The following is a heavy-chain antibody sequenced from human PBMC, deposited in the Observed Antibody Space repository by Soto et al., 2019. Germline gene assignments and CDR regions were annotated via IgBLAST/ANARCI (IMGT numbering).Heavy chain of an antibody. CDR3: VRRHVSATGIDWFDP. Sequence: GASVEVCCKASGYTFTSYGIHWVRQAPGQRLEWMGWINAANGDTKYSPKFQGRVTITRDTSASTAYMELSSLRSEDTAVYYCVRRHVSATGIDWFDPWGQGTLVTVSS. V-gene: IGHV1-3*01. J-gene: IGHJ5*02. D-gene: IGHD6-13*01. CDR2: INAANGDT. CDR1: GYTFTSYG.